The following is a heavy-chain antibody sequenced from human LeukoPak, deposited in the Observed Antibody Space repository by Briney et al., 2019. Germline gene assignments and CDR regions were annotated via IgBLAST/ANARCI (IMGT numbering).Heavy chain of an antibody. CDR2: IYTSGST. V-gene: IGHV4-4*07. CDR3: ARDIVVVPAAIGGRYYYGMDV. CDR1: GGSISSYY. D-gene: IGHD2-2*02. J-gene: IGHJ6*02. Sequence: PSETLSLTCTVSGGSISSYYWSWIRQPAGKGLEWIGRIYTSGSTNYNPSLKSRVTMSVDTSKNQYSLKLSPVTAADTAVYYCARDIVVVPAAIGGRYYYGMDVWGQGTTVTVSS.